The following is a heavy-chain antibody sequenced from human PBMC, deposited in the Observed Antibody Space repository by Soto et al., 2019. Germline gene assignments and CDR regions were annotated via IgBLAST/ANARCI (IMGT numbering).Heavy chain of an antibody. J-gene: IGHJ6*02. D-gene: IGHD4-17*01. V-gene: IGHV3-33*01. CDR1: GFTFSSYG. CDR3: AREGHYGDYYYGMDV. CDR2: IWYDGSNK. Sequence: QVQLVESGGGVVQPGRSLRLSCAASGFTFSSYGMHWVRQAPGKGLEWVAVIWYDGSNKYYADSVKGRFTISRDNSKNTLYLQMNSLRAEDTAVNYCAREGHYGDYYYGMDVWGQGTTVTVSS.